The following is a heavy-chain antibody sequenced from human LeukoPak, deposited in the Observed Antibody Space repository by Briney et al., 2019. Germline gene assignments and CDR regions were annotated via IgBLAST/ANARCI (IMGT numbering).Heavy chain of an antibody. CDR2: INPSGGST. Sequence: GASVKVSCKASGYTFTGYYMHWVRQAPGQGLEWMGIINPSGGSTSYAQKFQGRVTMTRDTSTSTVYMELSSLRSEDTAVYYCARDLGATVKAPEYYYYYMDVWGKGTTVTISS. J-gene: IGHJ6*03. V-gene: IGHV1-46*01. CDR1: GYTFTGYY. D-gene: IGHD4-11*01. CDR3: ARDLGATVKAPEYYYYYMDV.